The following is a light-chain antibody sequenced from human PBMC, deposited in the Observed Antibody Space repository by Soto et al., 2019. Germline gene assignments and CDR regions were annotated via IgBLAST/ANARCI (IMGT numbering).Light chain of an antibody. CDR3: SSYAGSNTAYV. V-gene: IGLV2-8*01. CDR2: EVN. Sequence: QSVLTQPPSASGSPGQSVTISCTGTSSDVGGYNYVSWYQHHPGNAPKLMIYEVNQRTSGVPDRFSGSKSGNTASLTVSGLQAEDEADYYCSSYAGSNTAYVFGTGTKLTVL. CDR1: SSDVGGYNY. J-gene: IGLJ1*01.